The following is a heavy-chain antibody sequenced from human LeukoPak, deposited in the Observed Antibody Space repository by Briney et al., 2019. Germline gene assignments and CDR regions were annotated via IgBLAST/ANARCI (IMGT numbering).Heavy chain of an antibody. CDR3: AKGAGGYYYYMDV. V-gene: IGHV3-33*06. J-gene: IGHJ6*03. CDR2: IWYDGSNK. D-gene: IGHD4-23*01. Sequence: GRSLRLSRAASGFTFSSYGIHWVRQAPGKGLEWVAVIWYDGSNKYYADSVKGRFTISRDNSKNTLYLQMNSLRAEDTAVYYCAKGAGGYYYYMDVWGKGTTVTVSS. CDR1: GFTFSSYG.